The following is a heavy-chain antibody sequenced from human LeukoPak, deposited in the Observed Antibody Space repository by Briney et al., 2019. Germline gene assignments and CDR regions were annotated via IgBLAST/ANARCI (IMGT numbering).Heavy chain of an antibody. D-gene: IGHD1-26*01. J-gene: IGHJ4*02. Sequence: GGSLRLSCAAPGFTFSSYAMNWVRQAPGKGLEWVSAVRGSDAGTSYADSVKGRFTISRDNSKNTLYLQMNSLRAEDTAVNYCAKNRGGSYYSGSDYWGQGTLVTVSS. V-gene: IGHV3-23*01. CDR1: GFTFSSYA. CDR2: VRGSDAGT. CDR3: AKNRGGSYYSGSDY.